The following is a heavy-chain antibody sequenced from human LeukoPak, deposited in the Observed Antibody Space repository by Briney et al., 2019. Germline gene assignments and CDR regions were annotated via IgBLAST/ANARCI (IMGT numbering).Heavy chain of an antibody. CDR2: IYSGST. V-gene: IGHV4-38-2*01. CDR1: GYSISSDYY. D-gene: IGHD6-13*01. CDR3: ARRGGNWYFDH. J-gene: IGHJ4*02. Sequence: KPSETLSLTSAVSGYSISSDYYWGWLRQPPGKGLQWIGSIYSGSTYYNPSLKSRVTISVDTSKNQFSLKLSSVTAADTAVYYCARRGGNWYFDHWGQGTLVTVSS.